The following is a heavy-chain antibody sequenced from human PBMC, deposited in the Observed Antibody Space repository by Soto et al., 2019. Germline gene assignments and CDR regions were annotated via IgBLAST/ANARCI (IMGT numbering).Heavy chain of an antibody. Sequence: EVQLVESGGGLVQPGRSLRLSCAASGFRFSIYSMNWVRQAPGKGLEWSAYITGDTNRIKYADSVKGRFTISRDNAKNSVYLQMNSLRDEDTAVYYCARSVEGHFDYWGQGTVVTVSS. V-gene: IGHV3-48*02. CDR2: ITGDTNRI. J-gene: IGHJ4*02. CDR3: ARSVEGHFDY. D-gene: IGHD6-19*01. CDR1: GFRFSIYS.